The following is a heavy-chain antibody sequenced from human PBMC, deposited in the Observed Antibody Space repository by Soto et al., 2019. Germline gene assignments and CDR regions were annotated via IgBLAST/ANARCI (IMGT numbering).Heavy chain of an antibody. CDR3: ARGGLAPIDY. V-gene: IGHV3-74*01. J-gene: IGHJ4*02. CDR1: GFNLGSYW. D-gene: IGHD3-9*01. Sequence: EVQLVESGGGLVQPGGSLRLSCAASGFNLGSYWMHWVRQAPGKGLVWVSRINDYGTTINYAESVEGRFTISRDDAKSEVYRQMNNLRAEDRAVYYCARGGLAPIDYRGQGARVTVSS. CDR2: INDYGTTI.